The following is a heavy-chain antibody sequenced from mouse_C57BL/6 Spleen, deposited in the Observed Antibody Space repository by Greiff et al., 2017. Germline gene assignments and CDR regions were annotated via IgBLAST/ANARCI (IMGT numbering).Heavy chain of an antibody. CDR3: AREIYYCSSYYFDY. V-gene: IGHV1-64*01. Sequence: QVQLQQPGAELVKPGASVKLSCKASGYTFTSYWMPWVKQRPGQGLEWIGMIHPDSGSTNYNEKFKSKATLTVDKSSSTAYMQLSSLTSEDSAVYYCAREIYYCSSYYFDYWGQGTTLTVSS. CDR1: GYTFTSYW. J-gene: IGHJ2*01. D-gene: IGHD1-1*01. CDR2: IHPDSGST.